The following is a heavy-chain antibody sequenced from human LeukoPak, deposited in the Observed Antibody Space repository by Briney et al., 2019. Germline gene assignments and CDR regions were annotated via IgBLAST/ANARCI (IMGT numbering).Heavy chain of an antibody. CDR1: GYTFAMFG. J-gene: IGHJ4*02. Sequence: ASVKVPCKASGYTFAMFGISRVRQAPGQGFEWMGWSSAYNGDTKYSQRFQGRVTMSADTSTNTAYMDLRSLRSDDMAVYYCVRDIGECSSTSCYAPFIDYWGQGTLVTVSS. V-gene: IGHV1-18*03. D-gene: IGHD2-2*01. CDR3: VRDIGECSSTSCYAPFIDY. CDR2: SSAYNGDT.